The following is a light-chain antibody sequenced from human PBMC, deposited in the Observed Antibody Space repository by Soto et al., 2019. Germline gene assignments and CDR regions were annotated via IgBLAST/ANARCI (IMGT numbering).Light chain of an antibody. CDR1: SSNIGSNH. CDR3: ASWDDSLNGAV. Sequence: QSVLTQPPSASGTPGQRVTISCSGSSSNIGSNHVSWYQQLPGTAPKLLIYSNNQRPSGVPDRFSGSKSGTSASLAISGLQSEDEADYYCASWDDSLNGAVFGGGTQLTVL. V-gene: IGLV1-44*01. CDR2: SNN. J-gene: IGLJ7*01.